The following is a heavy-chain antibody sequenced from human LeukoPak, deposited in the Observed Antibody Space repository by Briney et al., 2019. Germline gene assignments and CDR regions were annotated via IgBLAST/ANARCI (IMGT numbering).Heavy chain of an antibody. D-gene: IGHD4/OR15-4a*01. CDR1: GYTFITYE. CDR3: ARGRYGANPLSL. V-gene: IGHV1-8*01. J-gene: IGHJ3*01. CDR2: MNPNSGNT. Sequence: ASVKVSFKSSGYTFITYEIIWVRQATGQGLEWMGWMNPNSGNTGYAQKFQGRVTMTRDTSKDTAYMELSSLRFKDTGVYFCARGRYGANPLSLWGQGTMVTVAS.